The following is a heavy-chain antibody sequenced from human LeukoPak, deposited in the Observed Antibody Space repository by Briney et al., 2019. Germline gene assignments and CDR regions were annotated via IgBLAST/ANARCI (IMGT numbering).Heavy chain of an antibody. CDR1: GGSFSGYY. CDR3: ARVVSSWRPYYNYYGMDV. CDR2: INHSGST. V-gene: IGHV4-34*01. D-gene: IGHD6-13*01. Sequence: SETLSLTCAVYGGSFSGYYWSWLRQPPGKGLEWIGEINHSGSTYYNPSLKSRVTISVDTSKNQLSLKLTSVTVADTAVYYCARVVSSWRPYYNYYGMDVWGQGTTVTVSS. J-gene: IGHJ6*02.